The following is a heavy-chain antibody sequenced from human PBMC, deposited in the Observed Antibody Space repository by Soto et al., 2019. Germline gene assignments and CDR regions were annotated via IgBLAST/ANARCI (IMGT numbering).Heavy chain of an antibody. V-gene: IGHV3-11*01. D-gene: IGHD6-19*01. CDR1: GFTFSDYY. Sequence: QVQLVESGGGLVKPGGSLRLSCAASGFTFSDYYMSWIRQAPGKGLEWVSYISSSGSTIYYADSVKGRFTISRDNAKNSLYLQMNSMRAEETAVYYCERDSGWMGYYYYGMDVWGQGTTVTVSS. CDR3: ERDSGWMGYYYYGMDV. CDR2: ISSSGSTI. J-gene: IGHJ6*02.